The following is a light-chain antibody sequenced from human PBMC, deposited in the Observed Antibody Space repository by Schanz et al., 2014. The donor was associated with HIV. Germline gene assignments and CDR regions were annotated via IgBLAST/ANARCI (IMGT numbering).Light chain of an antibody. CDR2: EVT. Sequence: QSALTQPRSVPGSPGQSVTISCTGTSSDIGAYNYISWYQQHPGKAPKLMISEVTKRPSGVPARFSGSKSGNTASLTVSGLQAEDEADYYCSSYAGSNSYVFGTGTKLTVL. CDR1: SSDIGAYNY. V-gene: IGLV2-11*02. CDR3: SSYAGSNSYV. J-gene: IGLJ1*01.